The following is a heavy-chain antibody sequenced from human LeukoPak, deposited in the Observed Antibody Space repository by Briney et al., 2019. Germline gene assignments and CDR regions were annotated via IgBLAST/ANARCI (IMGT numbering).Heavy chain of an antibody. V-gene: IGHV3-23*01. Sequence: GGSLRLSCAASGFTFSSYGMHWVRQAPGKGLEWVSAISGSGGSTYYADSVKGRFTISRDNSKNTLYLQMNSLRAEDTAVYYCAKVLLFEYQLLSGAFDIWGQGTMVTVSS. CDR1: GFTFSSYG. CDR3: AKVLLFEYQLLSGAFDI. CDR2: ISGSGGST. J-gene: IGHJ3*02. D-gene: IGHD2-2*01.